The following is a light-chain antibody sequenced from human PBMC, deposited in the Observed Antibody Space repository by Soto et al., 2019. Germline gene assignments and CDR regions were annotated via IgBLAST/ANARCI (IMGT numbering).Light chain of an antibody. CDR2: GNS. CDR3: HPYETTLGAWE. J-gene: IGLJ2*01. V-gene: IGLV1-40*01. CDR1: SSNIGAGYD. Sequence: QSVLTQPPSVSGAPGQRVTISCTGSSSNIGAGYDVHWYQQLPGTAPKLLIYGNSNRPSGVPDRFSGSKSGTSASLAITGLQPRDEADNNSHPYETTLGAWEFGEGTSSPS.